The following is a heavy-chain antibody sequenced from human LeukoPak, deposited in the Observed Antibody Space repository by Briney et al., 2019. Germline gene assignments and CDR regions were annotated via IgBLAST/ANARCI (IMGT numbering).Heavy chain of an antibody. J-gene: IGHJ4*02. CDR1: GFTFDDYA. V-gene: IGHV3-9*03. Sequence: GRSLRLSCAASGFTFDDYAMHWVRQAPGKGLEWVSGISWNSGSIGYADFVKGRFTISRDNAKNSLYLQMNSLRAEDMALYYCAKGASGSPSSAFLNYWGQGTLVTVSS. CDR3: AKGASGSPSSAFLNY. D-gene: IGHD1-26*01. CDR2: ISWNSGSI.